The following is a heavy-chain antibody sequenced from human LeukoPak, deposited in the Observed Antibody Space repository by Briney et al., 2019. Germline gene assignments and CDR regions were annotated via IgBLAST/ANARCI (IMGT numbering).Heavy chain of an antibody. Sequence: ASVKVSCKASGYTFTSYYMHWVRQAPGQGLEWMGIINPSGGSTSYAQKFQGRVTMTRDTSTSTVYMELSSLRSEDTAVYYCARVGDGYNSPGDAFDIWGQGTMVTVSS. D-gene: IGHD5-24*01. V-gene: IGHV1-46*01. CDR1: GYTFTSYY. CDR3: ARVGDGYNSPGDAFDI. J-gene: IGHJ3*02. CDR2: INPSGGST.